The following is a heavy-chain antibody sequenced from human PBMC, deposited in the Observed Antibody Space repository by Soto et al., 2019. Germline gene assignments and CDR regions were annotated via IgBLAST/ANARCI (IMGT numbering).Heavy chain of an antibody. CDR1: GYTFTGYY. Sequence: GASVKVSCKASGYTFTGYYMHWVRQAPGQGLEWMGWINPNSGGTNYAQKFQGRVTMTRETSISTAYMELSRLRSDDTAVYYCARDPSLRSSRPSDYWGRRTLVTVSS. V-gene: IGHV1-2*02. CDR2: INPNSGGT. CDR3: ARDPSLRSSRPSDY. J-gene: IGHJ4*02. D-gene: IGHD6-13*01.